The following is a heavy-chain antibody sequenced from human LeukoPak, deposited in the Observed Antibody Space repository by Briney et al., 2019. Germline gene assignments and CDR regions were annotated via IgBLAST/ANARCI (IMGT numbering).Heavy chain of an antibody. V-gene: IGHV3-23*01. J-gene: IGHJ5*01. Sequence: PGGSLRLSCAASGFTFSNYGMNWVRQAPGKGLEWVSALSGSGGGIYYADSVKGRFTISKDKSKKTLYLQMNSLRDDDSAVYYCAKHAEMATVTTWLDSWGQGTLVTVSS. CDR2: LSGSGGGI. CDR3: AKHAEMATVTTWLDS. CDR1: GFTFSNYG. D-gene: IGHD5-24*01.